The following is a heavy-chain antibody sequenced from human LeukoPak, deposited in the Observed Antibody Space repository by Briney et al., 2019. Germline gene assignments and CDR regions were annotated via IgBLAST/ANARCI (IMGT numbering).Heavy chain of an antibody. V-gene: IGHV3-64*02. CDR2: ISSNGGST. Sequence: PGGSLRLSCAASGFTFSDYAMHWVRQAPGKGLEYVSVISSNGGSTYYADSVKGRFTISRDNAKNTLYLQMNRLTAEDTAMYFCARGGSTVTTISSSWGQGTLVTVSS. J-gene: IGHJ5*02. CDR1: GFTFSDYA. D-gene: IGHD4-11*01. CDR3: ARGGSTVTTISSS.